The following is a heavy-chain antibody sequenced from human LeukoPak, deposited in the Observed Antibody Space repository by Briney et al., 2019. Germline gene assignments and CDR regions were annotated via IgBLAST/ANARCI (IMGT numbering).Heavy chain of an antibody. CDR2: ISYDGSNK. CDR1: GFTFSSYG. V-gene: IGHV3-30*03. D-gene: IGHD5-18*01. J-gene: IGHJ4*02. Sequence: GGSLRLSCAASGFTFSSYGMHWVRQAPGKGLEWVAVISYDGSNKYYADSVKGRFTISRDNSKNTLYPQMNSLRAEDTAVYYCATNTAMDYYFDYWGQGTLVTVSS. CDR3: ATNTAMDYYFDY.